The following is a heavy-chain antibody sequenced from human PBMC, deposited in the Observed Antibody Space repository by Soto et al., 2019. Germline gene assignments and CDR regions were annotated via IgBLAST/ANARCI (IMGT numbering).Heavy chain of an antibody. D-gene: IGHD6-13*01. Sequence: EVQLVESGGGLVQPGGSLRLSCAASGFTFSSYWMSWVRQAPGKGLERVANIKQDGSEKYYVDSVKGRFTISRDNAKNSLYLQMNSLRAEDTAVYYCARDPLPSSSWYLGSYYYYGMDVWGQGTTVTVSS. CDR2: IKQDGSEK. CDR3: ARDPLPSSSWYLGSYYYYGMDV. CDR1: GFTFSSYW. V-gene: IGHV3-7*05. J-gene: IGHJ6*02.